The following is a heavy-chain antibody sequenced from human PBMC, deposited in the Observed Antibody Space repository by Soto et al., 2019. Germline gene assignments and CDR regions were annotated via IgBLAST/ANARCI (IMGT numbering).Heavy chain of an antibody. CDR1: GFSLSTSGVG. CDR2: IYWDDDK. D-gene: IGHD5-18*01. J-gene: IGHJ5*01. CDR3: AHSTETSMALDS. Sequence: QITLKESGRTLVKPTQTLTLTCTFSGFSLSTSGVGVGWIRQPPGKALEWLALIYWDDDKRYSPSLKNRLTITKDTSKHQVVLTMTNMDPVDTATYYCAHSTETSMALDSWGQGTLVTVSS. V-gene: IGHV2-5*02.